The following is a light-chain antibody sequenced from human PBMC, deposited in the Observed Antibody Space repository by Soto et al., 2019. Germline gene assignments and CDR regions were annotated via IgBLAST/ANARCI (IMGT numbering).Light chain of an antibody. J-gene: IGLJ3*02. CDR3: CSYVGSYSWV. Sequence: QSALTQPRSVSGSPGQSVTISCTGTSSDVGAYNYVSWYQHHPGKAPKVMIYDVSERPSGVPDRFSGSKSDNKASLTISGLQAEDEADYYCCSYVGSYSWVFGGGTKVTVL. CDR1: SSDVGAYNY. V-gene: IGLV2-11*01. CDR2: DVS.